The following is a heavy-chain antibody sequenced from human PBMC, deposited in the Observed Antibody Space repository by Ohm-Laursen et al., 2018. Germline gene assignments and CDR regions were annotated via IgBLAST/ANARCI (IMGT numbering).Heavy chain of an antibody. V-gene: IGHV3-23*01. CDR1: GFTFSDYY. Sequence: SLRLSCAASGFTFSDYYMSRIRQAPGKGLEWVSAISGSGGSTYYADSVKGRFTISRDNSKNTLYLQMNSLRAEDTAVYYCAKDVYYDSSGYYSYFQHWGQGTLVTVSS. J-gene: IGHJ1*01. CDR2: ISGSGGST. D-gene: IGHD3-22*01. CDR3: AKDVYYDSSGYYSYFQH.